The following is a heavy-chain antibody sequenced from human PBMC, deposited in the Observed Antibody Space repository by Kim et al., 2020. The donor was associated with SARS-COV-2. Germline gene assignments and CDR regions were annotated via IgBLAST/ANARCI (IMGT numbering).Heavy chain of an antibody. J-gene: IGHJ4*02. CDR1: GGSFSGYY. CDR2: INHSGST. Sequence: SETLSLTCAVYGGSFSGYYWSWIRQPPGKGLEWIGEINHSGSTNYNPSLKSRVTISVDTSKNQFSLKLSSVTAADTAVYYCARDEDYGDYLDYWGQGTLVTVSS. D-gene: IGHD4-17*01. CDR3: ARDEDYGDYLDY. V-gene: IGHV4-34*01.